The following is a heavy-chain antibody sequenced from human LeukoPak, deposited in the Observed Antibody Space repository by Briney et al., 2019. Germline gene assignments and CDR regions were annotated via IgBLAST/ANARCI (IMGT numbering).Heavy chain of an antibody. CDR2: ILPIIHIP. V-gene: IGHV1-69*02. J-gene: IGHJ4*02. CDR1: GGTFGTYT. Sequence: ASVKVSCKASGGTFGTYTISWVRQAPGQGLEWMGRILPIIHIPDYAQKFQGRVTITTDEFTNTAYMQLSTLRSEDTAVYYCAKGFFNTSGYAPFDYWGQGTLITVSS. D-gene: IGHD3-22*01. CDR3: AKGFFNTSGYAPFDY.